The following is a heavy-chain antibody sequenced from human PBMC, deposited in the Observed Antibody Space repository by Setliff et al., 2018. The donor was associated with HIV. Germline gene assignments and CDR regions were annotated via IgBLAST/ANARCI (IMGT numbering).Heavy chain of an antibody. CDR1: GFTFNNAW. J-gene: IGHJ6*02. D-gene: IGHD2-21*01. Sequence: LRLSCVASGFTFNNAWMNWVRQAPGKGLEWLGRIKKSSDGGKTDDASPVKGRFTISRDDPKNTLYLQMNSLKIEDTAVYFCATDNGPSYSMDIWGQGTTVTVSS. CDR2: IKKSSDGGKT. CDR3: ATDNGPSYSMDI. V-gene: IGHV3-15*01.